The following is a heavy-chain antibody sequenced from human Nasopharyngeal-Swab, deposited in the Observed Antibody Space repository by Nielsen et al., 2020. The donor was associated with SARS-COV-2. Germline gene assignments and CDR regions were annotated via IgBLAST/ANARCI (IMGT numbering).Heavy chain of an antibody. J-gene: IGHJ2*01. D-gene: IGHD1-26*01. Sequence: GSLRLSCSVSGGSISGYYWSWIRQPPGKGLEWIGYVYFSGSTNYNPSLKSRVTISVDTPKNQFSLKLTSVTAADTAVYYCARAANSGDWYFDLWGRGTLVTVSS. V-gene: IGHV4-59*13. CDR3: ARAANSGDWYFDL. CDR1: GGSISGYY. CDR2: VYFSGST.